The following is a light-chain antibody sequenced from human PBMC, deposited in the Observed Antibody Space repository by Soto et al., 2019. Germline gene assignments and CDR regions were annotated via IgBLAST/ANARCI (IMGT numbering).Light chain of an antibody. Sequence: QSVLTQPASVSGSPGQSITISCTGTSSDVGGYNSVSWYQHRPGKAPKLILYGVGGRPSGVSYRFSGSKSGNTASLTISGFQAADEADYFCSSYTSSMTNVFGSGTKVTVL. CDR2: GVG. CDR3: SSYTSSMTNV. CDR1: SSDVGGYNS. V-gene: IGLV2-14*03. J-gene: IGLJ1*01.